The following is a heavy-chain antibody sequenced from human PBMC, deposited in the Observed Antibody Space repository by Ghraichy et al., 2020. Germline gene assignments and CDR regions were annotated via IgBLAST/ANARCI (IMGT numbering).Heavy chain of an antibody. D-gene: IGHD3-16*01. J-gene: IGHJ4*02. Sequence: ASVKVSCKASGYTFSAYYMYWVRQTPGQGLEWMGWINPNSGDTNYAQKFQGRVTLTRDTSISTAYMELSRLISDDSAVYYCASYDEGLGSYFDYWGQGTLVTVSS. CDR1: GYTFSAYY. CDR3: ASYDEGLGSYFDY. CDR2: INPNSGDT. V-gene: IGHV1-2*02.